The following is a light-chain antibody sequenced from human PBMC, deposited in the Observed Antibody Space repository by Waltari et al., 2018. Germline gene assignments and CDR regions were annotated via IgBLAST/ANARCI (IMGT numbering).Light chain of an antibody. V-gene: IGKV3-15*01. CDR1: QSISSK. CDR3: HQYSNWPLT. Sequence: ELVMTQSPATLSMSPGERATLSCRASQSISSKLAWYQHKPGQAPRLLIYGASTRATGIPARFSGSGSGTEFTLTISSLQSEDLADYYCHQYSNWPLTFGGGTKVEIK. CDR2: GAS. J-gene: IGKJ4*01.